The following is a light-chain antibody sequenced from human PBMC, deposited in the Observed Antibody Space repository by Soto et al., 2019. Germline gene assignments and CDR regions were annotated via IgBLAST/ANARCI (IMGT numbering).Light chain of an antibody. CDR2: DAS. CDR3: QQYMSYS. Sequence: ETVMTQSPATLSVSPGERATLSCRASQSVRSNLAWYQQKPGQPPRLLIYDASTRATGIPSRFSGSGSGTEFTLTISGLQPDDFATYYCQQYMSYSFGQGTKV. J-gene: IGKJ1*01. CDR1: QSVRSN. V-gene: IGKV3-15*01.